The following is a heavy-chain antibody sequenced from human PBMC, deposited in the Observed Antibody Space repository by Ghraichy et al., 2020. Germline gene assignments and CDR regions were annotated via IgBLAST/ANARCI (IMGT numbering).Heavy chain of an antibody. CDR2: IIPIFGTA. D-gene: IGHD3-22*01. Sequence: SVKVSCKASGGTFSSYAISWVRQAPGQGLEWMGGIIPIFGTANYAQKFQGRVTITADESTSTAYMELSSLRSEDTAVYYCAREGPYYYDRQGAFDIWGQGTMVTVSS. J-gene: IGHJ3*02. CDR1: GGTFSSYA. CDR3: AREGPYYYDRQGAFDI. V-gene: IGHV1-69*13.